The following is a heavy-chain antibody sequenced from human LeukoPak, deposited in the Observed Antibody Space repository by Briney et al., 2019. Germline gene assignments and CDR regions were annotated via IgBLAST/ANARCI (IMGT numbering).Heavy chain of an antibody. D-gene: IGHD3-3*01. CDR3: ARACDFWSGYCHLDY. J-gene: IGHJ4*02. CDR2: ISAYNGNT. CDR1: GYTFTSYG. Sequence: ASVKVSCKASGYTFTSYGISWVRQAPGQGLEWMGWISAYNGNTNYAQKLQGRVTMTTDTSTSTAYMELRSLRSDDTAVYYCARACDFWSGYCHLDYWGQGTLVTVSS. V-gene: IGHV1-18*01.